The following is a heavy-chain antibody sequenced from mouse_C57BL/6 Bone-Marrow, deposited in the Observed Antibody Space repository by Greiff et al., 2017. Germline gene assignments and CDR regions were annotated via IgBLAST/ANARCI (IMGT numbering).Heavy chain of an antibody. CDR3: TRSQPYYYAMDY. V-gene: IGHV1-5*01. Sequence: VQLQQSGPVLARPGASVKMSCKTSGYTFTSYWMHWVKQRPGQGLEWIGAIYPGNSDTSYNQKFKGKAKLTAVTSASTAYMELSSLTNEDSAVYYCTRSQPYYYAMDYWGQGTSVTVSS. J-gene: IGHJ4*01. CDR1: GYTFTSYW. CDR2: IYPGNSDT. D-gene: IGHD3-2*02.